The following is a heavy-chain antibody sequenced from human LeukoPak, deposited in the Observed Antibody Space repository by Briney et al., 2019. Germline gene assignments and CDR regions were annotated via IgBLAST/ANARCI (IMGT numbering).Heavy chain of an antibody. J-gene: IGHJ4*02. CDR3: SKRGAYYFDY. CDR2: ISGSGGGT. CDR1: GLTFSTYA. D-gene: IGHD1-26*01. Sequence: PGGSLRLSCAASGLTFSTYAMSWVRQAPGKGLEWVSSISGSGGGTYYADSVKGRFTISRDNSKNSLFLQMHKLRAEDTAVYYCSKRGAYYFDYWGQGTLVTVSS. V-gene: IGHV3-23*01.